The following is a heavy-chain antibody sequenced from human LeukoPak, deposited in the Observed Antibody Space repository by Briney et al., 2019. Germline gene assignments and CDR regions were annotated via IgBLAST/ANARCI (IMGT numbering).Heavy chain of an antibody. CDR2: IRYDGSNK. D-gene: IGHD3-10*01. CDR1: GFTFSSYG. CDR3: AKFGGSGSGGLSHFDY. J-gene: IGHJ4*02. Sequence: GGSLRLSCAASGFTFSSYGMHWVRQAPGKGLEWVAFIRYDGSNKYYADSVKGRFTISRDNSKNTLYPQMNSLRAEDTAVYYCAKFGGSGSGGLSHFDYWGQGTLVTVSS. V-gene: IGHV3-30*02.